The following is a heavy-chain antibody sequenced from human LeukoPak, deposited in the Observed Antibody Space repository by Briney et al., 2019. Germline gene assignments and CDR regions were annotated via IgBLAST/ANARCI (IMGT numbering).Heavy chain of an antibody. V-gene: IGHV1-2*02. CDR2: INPNRGGT. CDR1: GYTFTGYY. D-gene: IGHD2-2*01. Sequence: AAPVKVSCTASGYTFTGYYMHWVRQAPGQGLEWMGWINPNRGGTNYAQKFQGRVTMTRDTSISTTYMELSRLRSDDTAVYYCAREPCSSTSCGNENDDDYWGQGTLVTVSS. CDR3: AREPCSSTSCGNENDDDY. J-gene: IGHJ4*02.